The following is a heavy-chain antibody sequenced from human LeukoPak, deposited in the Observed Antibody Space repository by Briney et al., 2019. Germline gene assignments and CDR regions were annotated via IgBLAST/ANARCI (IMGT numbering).Heavy chain of an antibody. J-gene: IGHJ4*02. CDR1: GFTFSSCA. CDR2: ISDSGAYT. CDR3: ATLPNYSYGHPYYFDS. D-gene: IGHD5-18*01. Sequence: PGGSLRLSCAASGFTFSSCAMSWVRQAPGKGLEWVSAISDSGAYTYHADSVKGRFTISRDNSKNPLYLQMTSLRAEDTAVYYCATLPNYSYGHPYYFDSWGQGTLVTVSS. V-gene: IGHV3-23*01.